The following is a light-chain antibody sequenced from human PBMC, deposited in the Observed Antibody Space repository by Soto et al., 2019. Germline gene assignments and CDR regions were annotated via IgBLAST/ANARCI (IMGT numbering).Light chain of an antibody. Sequence: EIGLTQSPGTLSLCPGERATLSCRASQSVSSSYLAWYQQKPGQAPRLLIYGASSRATGIPDRFSGSGSGTDFTLTISRLEPEDFAVYYCQQYGSSPSLTFGGGTKVDIK. V-gene: IGKV3-20*01. CDR1: QSVSSSY. J-gene: IGKJ4*01. CDR2: GAS. CDR3: QQYGSSPSLT.